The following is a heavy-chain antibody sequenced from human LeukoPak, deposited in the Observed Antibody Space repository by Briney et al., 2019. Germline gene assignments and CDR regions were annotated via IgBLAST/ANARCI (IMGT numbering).Heavy chain of an antibody. V-gene: IGHV3-30*04. CDR1: GFTFKDYA. CDR3: ARAAEASCSGTSCYRYFHH. Sequence: GRALRLSCSASGFTFKDYAMHWVRQAPGLGLEWVAVIASDGRTTYYADSVSGRFTISRDNSNNALSLQMNSLSADDTAVYYCARAAEASCSGTSCYRYFHHWGPGTLVIVSS. J-gene: IGHJ1*01. CDR2: IASDGRTT. D-gene: IGHD2-2*01.